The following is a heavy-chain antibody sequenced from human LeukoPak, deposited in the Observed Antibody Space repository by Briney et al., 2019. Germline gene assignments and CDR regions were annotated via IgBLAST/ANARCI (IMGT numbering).Heavy chain of an antibody. CDR1: GGSISSYY. J-gene: IGHJ4*02. Sequence: SETLSLTCTVSGGSISSYYWSWVRQPAGKGLEWIGRIYTRGNTNYNPSLKGRVTMTVDTSKNQFSLNLSSVTAADTAVYYCARGRGSSWYYFDYWGQGTLVTVSS. D-gene: IGHD6-13*01. CDR3: ARGRGSSWYYFDY. V-gene: IGHV4-4*07. CDR2: IYTRGNT.